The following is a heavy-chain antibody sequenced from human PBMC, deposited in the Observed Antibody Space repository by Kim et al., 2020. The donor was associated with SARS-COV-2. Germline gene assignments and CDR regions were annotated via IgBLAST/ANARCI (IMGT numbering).Heavy chain of an antibody. V-gene: IGHV4-4*02. J-gene: IGHJ4*02. Sequence: PSRKRRVTISVDKSKHQFSLKLSSVTAADTAVYYCARFHNYGDDILFDYWGQGTLVTGSS. D-gene: IGHD4-17*01. CDR3: ARFHNYGDDILFDY.